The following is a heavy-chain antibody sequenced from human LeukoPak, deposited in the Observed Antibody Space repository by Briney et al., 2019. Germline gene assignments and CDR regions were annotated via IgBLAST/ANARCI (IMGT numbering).Heavy chain of an antibody. V-gene: IGHV4-34*01. CDR3: ARRLNELLWFGGWFNWFDP. CDR2: MNHSGST. J-gene: IGHJ5*02. D-gene: IGHD3-10*01. Sequence: PSETLSLTCAVYGGSFSGYDWSWIRQPPGKGLEWIGEMNHSGSTNYNPSLKSRVTISVDTSKNQFSLKLSSVTAADTAVYYCARRLNELLWFGGWFNWFDPWGQGTLVTVSS. CDR1: GGSFSGYD.